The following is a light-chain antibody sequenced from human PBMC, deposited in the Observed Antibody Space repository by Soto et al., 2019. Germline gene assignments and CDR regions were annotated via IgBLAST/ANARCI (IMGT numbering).Light chain of an antibody. CDR1: QSIINNF. Sequence: EIVLTQSPGTLSLSPGEGATLSCRASQSIINNFLAWYQQKPGQTPRLLIYGASTRATGIPDRFSGSGSGADFTLTISRLEPEDFAVFYCQQYYDSPPTFGQGTKVEIK. V-gene: IGKV3-20*01. CDR3: QQYYDSPPT. CDR2: GAS. J-gene: IGKJ1*01.